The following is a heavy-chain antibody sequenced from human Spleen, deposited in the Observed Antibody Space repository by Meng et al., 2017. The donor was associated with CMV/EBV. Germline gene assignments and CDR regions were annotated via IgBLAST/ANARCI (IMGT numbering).Heavy chain of an antibody. D-gene: IGHD6-13*01. CDR2: ISSSSTTV. J-gene: IGHJ2*01. V-gene: IGHV3-48*04. Sequence: GESLKISCAASGFTFSRYSVNWVRQAPGKGLEWVSYISSSSTTVYYADSVKGRFTISRDNAKRSLFLQMNSLRAEDTAVYYCARSGSSWYVSPENWYFDLWGRGTLVTVSS. CDR1: GFTFSRYS. CDR3: ARSGSSWYVSPENWYFDL.